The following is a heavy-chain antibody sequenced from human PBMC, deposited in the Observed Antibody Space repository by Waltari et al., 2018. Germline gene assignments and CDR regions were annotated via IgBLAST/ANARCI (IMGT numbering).Heavy chain of an antibody. D-gene: IGHD3-9*01. J-gene: IGHJ4*02. Sequence: QVQLQESGPGLVKPSQTLSLTCTVSGGSISSGGYYWSWIRQHPGKGLEWIRYIYYSGRTYDNPSLKSLVTISVDTSKNQFSLKLSSVTAADTAVYYCARVPARDYDILTGYHYYFDYWGQGTLVTVSS. CDR1: GGSISSGGYY. V-gene: IGHV4-31*01. CDR3: ARVPARDYDILTGYHYYFDY. CDR2: IYYSGRT.